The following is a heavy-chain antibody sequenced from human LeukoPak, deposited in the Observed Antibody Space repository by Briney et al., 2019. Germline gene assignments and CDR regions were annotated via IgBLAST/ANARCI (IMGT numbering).Heavy chain of an antibody. CDR2: IKSKTDGGTT. CDR1: GFTFSNAW. Sequence: PGGSLRLSCAASGFTFSNAWMSWVRQAPGKGLEWVGRIKSKTDGGTTDYAAPVKGRFTISRDDSKNTLYLQMNSLKTEDTAVYYCTTVDYRVQVRFLEWLPVDYWGQGTLVTVSS. CDR3: TTVDYRVQVRFLEWLPVDY. D-gene: IGHD3-3*01. J-gene: IGHJ4*02. V-gene: IGHV3-15*01.